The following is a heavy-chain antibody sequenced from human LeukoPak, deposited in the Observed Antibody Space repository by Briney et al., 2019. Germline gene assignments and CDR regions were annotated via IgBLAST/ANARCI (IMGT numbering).Heavy chain of an antibody. J-gene: IGHJ4*02. CDR2: INHSGNT. V-gene: IGHV4-34*01. CDR3: ARETNYYGSGTYSAFDY. Sequence: SETLSLTCAVYGRSFNEYSWNWIRQSPGKGLEWIGEINHSGNTNYNPSLESRVTISVDTSKNQFSLNLTSLTAADTAIYYCARETNYYGSGTYSAFDYWGQGTLVTVSS. CDR1: GRSFNEYS. D-gene: IGHD3-10*01.